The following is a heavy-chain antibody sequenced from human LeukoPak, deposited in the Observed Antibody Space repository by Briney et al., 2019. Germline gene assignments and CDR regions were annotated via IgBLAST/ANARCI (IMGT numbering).Heavy chain of an antibody. CDR2: IYYSGST. J-gene: IGHJ4*02. V-gene: IGHV4-59*01. CDR3: ARGGANLDSYGSE. CDR1: GGSISSYY. Sequence: SETLSLTCTVSGGSISSYYWSWIRQPPGKGLEWIGYIYYSGSTNYNPSLKSRVTISVDTSKNQFSLGLSSVTAADTAVYYCARGGANLDSYGSEWGQGTLVTVSS. D-gene: IGHD5-18*01.